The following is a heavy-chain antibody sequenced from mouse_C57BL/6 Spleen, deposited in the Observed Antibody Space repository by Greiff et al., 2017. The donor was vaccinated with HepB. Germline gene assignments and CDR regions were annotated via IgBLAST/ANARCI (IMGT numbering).Heavy chain of an antibody. CDR2: IDPSDSYT. CDR1: GYTFTSYW. CDR3: ARSDYYGSSVWFAY. D-gene: IGHD1-1*01. J-gene: IGHJ3*01. V-gene: IGHV1-69*01. Sequence: QVQLKQPGAELVMPGASVKLSCKASGYTFTSYWMHWVKQRPGQGLEWIGEIDPSDSYTNYNQKFKGKSTLTVDKSSSTAYMQLSSLTSEDSAVYYCARSDYYGSSVWFAYWGQGTLVTVSA.